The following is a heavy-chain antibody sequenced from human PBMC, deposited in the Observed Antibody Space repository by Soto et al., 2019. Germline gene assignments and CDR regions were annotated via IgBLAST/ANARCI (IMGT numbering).Heavy chain of an antibody. Sequence: QVQLVQSGAEVKKPGASVKVSCKASGYTFSTYGISWVRQAPGQGLEWMGWISTYDGHTNYAKTLQGRVTMTTDTSTTRDYRELRRLRSDDTARYYCARDFACGGGRCYDLFDPWGQGTLVTVSS. D-gene: IGHD2-15*01. CDR3: ARDFACGGGRCYDLFDP. CDR2: ISTYDGHT. J-gene: IGHJ5*02. V-gene: IGHV1-18*01. CDR1: GYTFSTYG.